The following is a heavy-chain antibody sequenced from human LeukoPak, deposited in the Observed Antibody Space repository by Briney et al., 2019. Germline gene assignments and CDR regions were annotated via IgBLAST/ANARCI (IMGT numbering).Heavy chain of an antibody. CDR2: IIPIFGTA. D-gene: IGHD3-10*01. CDR3: ARDGVRGVINPTYYYGMDV. V-gene: IGHV1-69*13. J-gene: IGHJ6*02. CDR1: GSTFSSYA. Sequence: ASVKVSCKASGSTFSSYAISWVRQAPGQGLEWMGGIIPIFGTANYAQKFQGRVTITADESTSTAYMELSSLRSEDTAVYYCARDGVRGVINPTYYYGMDVWGQGTTVTVSS.